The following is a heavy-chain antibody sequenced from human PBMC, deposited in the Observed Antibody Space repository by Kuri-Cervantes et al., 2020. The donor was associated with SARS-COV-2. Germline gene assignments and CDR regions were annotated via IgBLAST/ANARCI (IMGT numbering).Heavy chain of an antibody. CDR3: ARETFLTRGPMPAPLLDY. D-gene: IGHD3-9*01. J-gene: IGHJ4*02. Sequence: ASVKVSCKASGYTFTGYYMHWVRQAPGQGLEWMGWINPNSGGTNYAQKFQGRVTMTEDTSTDTAYMELRSLRSDDTAVYYCARETFLTRGPMPAPLLDYWGQGTLVTVSS. CDR2: INPNSGGT. V-gene: IGHV1-2*02. CDR1: GYTFTGYY.